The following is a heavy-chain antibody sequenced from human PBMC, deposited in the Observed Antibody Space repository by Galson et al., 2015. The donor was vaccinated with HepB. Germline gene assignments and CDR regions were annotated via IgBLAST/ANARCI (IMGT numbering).Heavy chain of an antibody. CDR2: IIPVFGRT. CDR3: ARSWLSAHPPHFYYGLDV. V-gene: IGHV1-69*06. Sequence: VKVSCKASGGTFSSYALSWVRQAPGHGFEWMGGIIPVFGRTDYAQKFQGRVTITADKSTSTTYIELGSLRSEDTAVYYCARSWLSAHPPHFYYGLDVWGQGTTVTVSS. D-gene: IGHD5-24*01. J-gene: IGHJ6*02. CDR1: GGTFSSYA.